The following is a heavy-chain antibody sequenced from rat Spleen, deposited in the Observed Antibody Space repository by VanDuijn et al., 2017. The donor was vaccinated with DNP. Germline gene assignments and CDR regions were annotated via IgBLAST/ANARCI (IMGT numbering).Heavy chain of an antibody. V-gene: IGHV3-1*01. J-gene: IGHJ2*01. CDR2: ISYSGTT. Sequence: EVQLQESGPGLVKPSQSLSLTCSVTAYSITTNYWGWIRKFPRNKMEYIGHISYSGTTSYHPSLNSRISITRDTSKNRFFLQLNSVTAEDTATYYCVRPLFNFGSFPDNWGQGVLVTVSS. CDR3: VRPLFNFGSFPDN. CDR1: AYSITTNY. D-gene: IGHD1-3*01.